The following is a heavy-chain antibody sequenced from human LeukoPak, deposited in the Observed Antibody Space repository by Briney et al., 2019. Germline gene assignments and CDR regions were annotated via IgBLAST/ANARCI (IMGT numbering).Heavy chain of an antibody. D-gene: IGHD3-22*01. J-gene: IGHJ3*02. CDR3: ARHYDSSGYLPDAFDI. V-gene: IGHV4-59*08. CDR1: GGSISSYY. CDR2: IYYSGST. Sequence: SETLSLTCTVSGGSISSYYWSWIRQPPGKGLEWIGYIYYSGSTNYNPSLKSRVTISVDTSKNQFSLKLSSVTAADTAVYYCARHYDSSGYLPDAFDIWGQGTMVTVSS.